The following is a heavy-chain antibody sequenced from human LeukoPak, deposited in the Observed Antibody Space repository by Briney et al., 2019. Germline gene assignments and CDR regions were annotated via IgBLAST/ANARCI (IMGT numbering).Heavy chain of an antibody. J-gene: IGHJ4*02. CDR3: ARGPSLLHIVVVPAAPTGY. Sequence: ASVKVSCKASGYTFTGYYMHWVRQAPGQGLEWMGWINPNSGGTNYAQKFQGRVTMTRDTSISTDYMELSRLRSDDTAVYYCARGPSLLHIVVVPAAPTGYWGQGTLVTVSS. CDR1: GYTFTGYY. D-gene: IGHD2-2*01. CDR2: INPNSGGT. V-gene: IGHV1-2*02.